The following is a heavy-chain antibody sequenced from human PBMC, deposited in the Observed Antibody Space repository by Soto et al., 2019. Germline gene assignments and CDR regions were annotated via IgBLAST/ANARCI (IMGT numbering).Heavy chain of an antibody. V-gene: IGHV4-34*01. CDR3: ARGPYDILTGYYKGSFFDY. J-gene: IGHJ4*02. D-gene: IGHD3-9*01. CDR1: GGSFSGYY. CDR2: INHSGST. Sequence: SETLSLTCAVYGGSFSGYYWIRIRQPPGKGLEWIGEINHSGSTNYNPSLKSRVTISVDTSKNQFSLKLSSVTAADTAVYYCARGPYDILTGYYKGSFFDYWGQGTLVTVSS.